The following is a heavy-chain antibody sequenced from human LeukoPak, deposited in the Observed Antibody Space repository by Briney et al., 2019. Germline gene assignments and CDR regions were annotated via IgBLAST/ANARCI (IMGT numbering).Heavy chain of an antibody. V-gene: IGHV1-46*01. Sequence: ASVKVSCKASGYTFTSYYMHWVRQAPGQGLEWMGIINPSGGSTSYAQKFQGRVTMTRGTSTSTVYMELSSLRSEDTAVYYCARGFSPKGAPDAFDIWGQGTMVTISS. CDR1: GYTFTSYY. J-gene: IGHJ3*02. CDR3: ARGFSPKGAPDAFDI. D-gene: IGHD1-26*01. CDR2: INPSGGST.